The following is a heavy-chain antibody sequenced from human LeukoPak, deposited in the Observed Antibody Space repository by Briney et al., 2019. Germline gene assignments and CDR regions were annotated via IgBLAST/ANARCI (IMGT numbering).Heavy chain of an antibody. J-gene: IGHJ5*02. V-gene: IGHV5-51*01. CDR2: IYPGDSDT. Sequence: GESLKISCKGSGFSFTSNWIAWVRQMPGKGLEWMGIIYPGDSDTRYCPSFQGQVTISADKSISTAYLQWSSLKASDTAMYYCARRGGDYSFDPWGQGTLVTVSS. CDR1: GFSFTSNW. CDR3: ARRGGDYSFDP. D-gene: IGHD4-17*01.